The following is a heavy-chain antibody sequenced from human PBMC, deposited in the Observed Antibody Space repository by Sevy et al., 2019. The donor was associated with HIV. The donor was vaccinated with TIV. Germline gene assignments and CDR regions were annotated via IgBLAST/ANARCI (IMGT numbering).Heavy chain of an antibody. CDR2: INHSGST. D-gene: IGHD6-13*01. J-gene: IGHJ6*02. Sequence: SETLSLTCAVYGGSFSGYYWSWIRQPPGKGLEWIGEINHSGSTNCNPSLKSRVTISVDTSKNQFSLKLSSVTAADTAVYDCARVGSSWPRVYYYYGMDVWGQGTTVTVSS. CDR1: GGSFSGYY. V-gene: IGHV4-34*01. CDR3: ARVGSSWPRVYYYYGMDV.